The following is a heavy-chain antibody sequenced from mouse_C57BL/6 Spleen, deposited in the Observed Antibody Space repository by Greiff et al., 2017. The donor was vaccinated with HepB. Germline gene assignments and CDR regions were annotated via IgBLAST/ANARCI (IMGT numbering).Heavy chain of an antibody. J-gene: IGHJ2*01. Sequence: VQLQQPGAELVKPGASVKMSCKASGYTFTSYWITWVKQRPGQGLEWIGDIYPGSGSTNYNEKFKSKATLTVDTSSSTAYMQLSSLTSEDSAVYYCARGGCITTVVAPFDYWGQGTTLTVSS. CDR1: GYTFTSYW. CDR3: ARGGCITTVVAPFDY. D-gene: IGHD1-1*01. CDR2: IYPGSGST. V-gene: IGHV1-55*01.